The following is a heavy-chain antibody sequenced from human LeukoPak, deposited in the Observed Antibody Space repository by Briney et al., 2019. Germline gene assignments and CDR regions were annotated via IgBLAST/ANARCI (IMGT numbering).Heavy chain of an antibody. CDR2: INPNSGGT. J-gene: IGHJ4*02. Sequence: GASVKVSCKASGYTFTGYYMHWVRQAPGQGLEWMGWINPNSGGTKYEEKFQGRVTMTRDTSISTAYMELSRLRSDDTAVYYCARVYDSSGYYEPSFDYWGQGSLVTVSS. CDR3: ARVYDSSGYYEPSFDY. CDR1: GYTFTGYY. V-gene: IGHV1-2*02. D-gene: IGHD3-22*01.